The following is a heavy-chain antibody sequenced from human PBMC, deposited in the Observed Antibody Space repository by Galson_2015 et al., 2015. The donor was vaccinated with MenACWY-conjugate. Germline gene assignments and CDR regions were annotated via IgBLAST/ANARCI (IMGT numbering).Heavy chain of an antibody. D-gene: IGHD1-1*01. Sequence: SLRLSCAASGFTFSSYWMSWVRQAPGKGLEWVANINDEGGSEKYYVDSVKGRFTIPTDNAKNMVYLQMDGLGDEDTAVYFCARDNNWSFDSWGQGTLVTVSS. CDR1: GFTFSSYW. CDR2: INDEGGSEK. CDR3: ARDNNWSFDS. V-gene: IGHV3-7*01. J-gene: IGHJ4*02.